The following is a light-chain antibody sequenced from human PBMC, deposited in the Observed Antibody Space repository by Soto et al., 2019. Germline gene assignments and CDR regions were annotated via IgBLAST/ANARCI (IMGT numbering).Light chain of an antibody. V-gene: IGKV1-5*01. CDR1: QSISSW. Sequence: DIQMTQYPSTLSASVGDRITSTCRDSQSISSWLAWYHQKPGKAPKLRIYAASTLQSGVPSRFIFSGSGTDFTLTISCLQSEDFATYYCQQYYSYPRTFGQGTKVDIK. J-gene: IGKJ1*01. CDR3: QQYYSYPRT. CDR2: AAS.